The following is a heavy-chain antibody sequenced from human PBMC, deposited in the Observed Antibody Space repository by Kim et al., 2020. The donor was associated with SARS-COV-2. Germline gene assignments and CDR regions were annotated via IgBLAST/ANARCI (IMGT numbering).Heavy chain of an antibody. Sequence: SETLSLTCAVSGSSLITDHWWSWVRQPPGKGLEWIGEVHHDGRTNCNSSLKSRLSMSMDNSKNEFSLKLTSVTVADTAVYYCAREALGAPAIEWGQGTLVTVSS. CDR1: GSSLITDHW. CDR2: VHHDGRT. J-gene: IGHJ4*02. V-gene: IGHV4-4*02. D-gene: IGHD3-16*01. CDR3: AREALGAPAIE.